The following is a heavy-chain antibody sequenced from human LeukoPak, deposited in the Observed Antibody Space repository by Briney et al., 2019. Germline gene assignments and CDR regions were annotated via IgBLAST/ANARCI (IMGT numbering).Heavy chain of an antibody. CDR3: AKVGYYDFWSGYCRELYYFDY. D-gene: IGHD3-3*01. J-gene: IGHJ4*02. CDR1: GFPFDDYA. Sequence: PGGSLRLSCAACGFPFDDYAMLWVRQAPGKGLEWVSGISWNSGSIGYADSVKGRFTISRENAKNSLYLQMNSLRAEDTALYYCAKVGYYDFWSGYCRELYYFDYWGQGTLVTVSS. CDR2: ISWNSGSI. V-gene: IGHV3-9*01.